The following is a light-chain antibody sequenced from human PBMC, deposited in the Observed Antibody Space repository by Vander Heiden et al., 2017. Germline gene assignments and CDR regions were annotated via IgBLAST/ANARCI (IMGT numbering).Light chain of an antibody. CDR2: GNS. CDR3: QSYDSSLSGSRV. J-gene: IGLJ2*01. Sequence: QSVLTQPPSVSGAPGLRVTIPCTRSSSNIGAGYDVHWYQQLPGTAPKLLIYGNSNRPSGVPDRFSGSKSSTSASLAITGLQAEDEADYYCQSYDSSLSGSRVFGGGTKLTVL. V-gene: IGLV1-40*01. CDR1: SSNIGAGYD.